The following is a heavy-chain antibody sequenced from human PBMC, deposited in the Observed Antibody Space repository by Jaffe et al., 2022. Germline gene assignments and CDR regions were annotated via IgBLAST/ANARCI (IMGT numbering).Heavy chain of an antibody. CDR3: ARHGVKPRFLEWLPHDAFDI. V-gene: IGHV4-39*01. D-gene: IGHD3-3*01. Sequence: QLQLQESGPGLVKPSETLSLTCTVSGGSISSSSYYWGWIRQPPGKGLEWIGSIYYSGSTYYNPSLKSRVTISVDTSKNQFSLKLSSVTAADTAVYYCARHGVKPRFLEWLPHDAFDIWGQGTMVTVSS. J-gene: IGHJ3*02. CDR1: GGSISSSSYY. CDR2: IYYSGST.